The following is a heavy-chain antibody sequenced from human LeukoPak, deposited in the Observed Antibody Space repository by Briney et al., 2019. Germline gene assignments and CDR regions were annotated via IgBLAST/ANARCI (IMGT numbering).Heavy chain of an antibody. CDR3: VRDRQWGSESEDH. CDR1: GFSFSTTW. J-gene: IGHJ4*02. CDR2: ISSSSSTI. D-gene: IGHD6-19*01. Sequence: QSGGSLRLSCAASGFSFSTTWMSWVRQAPGKGLEWVSYISSSSSTIYYADSVKGRFTISRDNAKNSLYLQLNSLRAEDTAVYYCVRDRQWGSESEDHWGQGTLVTVSS. V-gene: IGHV3-48*01.